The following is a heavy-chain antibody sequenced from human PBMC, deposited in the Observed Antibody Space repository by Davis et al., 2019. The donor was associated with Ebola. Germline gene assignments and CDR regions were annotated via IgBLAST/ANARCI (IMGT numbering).Heavy chain of an antibody. CDR3: ARGVTLAIGHFDY. D-gene: IGHD3-16*01. CDR1: GGSISSSNW. Sequence: SETLSLTCAVSGGSISSSNWWSWVRQPPGKGLEWIGEIYHSGSTNYNPSLKSRVTISVDTSKNQFSLKLSSVTAADTAVYYCARGVTLAIGHFDYWGQGTLVTVSS. J-gene: IGHJ4*02. V-gene: IGHV4-4*02. CDR2: IYHSGST.